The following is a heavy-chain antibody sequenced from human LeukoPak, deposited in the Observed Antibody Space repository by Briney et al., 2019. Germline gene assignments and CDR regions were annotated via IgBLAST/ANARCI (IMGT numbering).Heavy chain of an antibody. J-gene: IGHJ4*02. D-gene: IGHD2-15*01. CDR2: IYYSGNT. CDR1: GGSISSGGYY. V-gene: IGHV4-31*03. CDR3: ARYCSGGSCYGWYYFDY. Sequence: SETLSLTCTVSGGSISSGGYYWIWIRQHPGKGLEWIGYIYYSGNTYYNPSLKSRVTISVDTSKNQFSLKLSSVTAADTAVYYCARYCSGGSCYGWYYFDYWGQGTLVTVSS.